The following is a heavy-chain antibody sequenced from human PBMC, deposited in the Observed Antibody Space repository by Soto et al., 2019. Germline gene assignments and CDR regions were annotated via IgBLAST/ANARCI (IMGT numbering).Heavy chain of an antibody. CDR2: IYYSGIT. D-gene: IGHD5-12*01. V-gene: IGHV4-39*01. J-gene: IGHJ4*02. CDR1: GGSISSNTYY. CDR3: ARQTRYIGYALWPPYCFDY. Sequence: SETLSLTCVVSGGSISSNTYYWAWIRQAPGKGLEWIGTIYYSGITYYNPSLKSRVTISVDTSKNQFSLRLGSVTAADTAVYYCARQTRYIGYALWPPYCFDYWGQGLLVTVSS.